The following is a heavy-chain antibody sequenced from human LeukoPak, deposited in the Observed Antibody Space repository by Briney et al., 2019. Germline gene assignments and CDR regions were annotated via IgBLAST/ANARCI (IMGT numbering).Heavy chain of an antibody. CDR2: IYYSGST. V-gene: IGHV4-59*01. J-gene: IGHJ5*02. CDR3: ARVMSGSYLYAWFDP. Sequence: PETLSLTCTVSGGSISSYYWSWIRQPPGKGLEWIGYIYYSGSTNYNPSLKSRVTISVDTSKNQFSLKLSSVTAADTAVYYCARVMSGSYLYAWFDPWGQGTLVTVSS. CDR1: GGSISSYY. D-gene: IGHD1-26*01.